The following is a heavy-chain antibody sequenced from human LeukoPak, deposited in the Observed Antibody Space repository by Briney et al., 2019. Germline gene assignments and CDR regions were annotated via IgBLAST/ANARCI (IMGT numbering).Heavy chain of an antibody. V-gene: IGHV1-18*01. CDR1: GYTFTSYG. CDR3: AKDWTGQSNYWTEVRLGCFDI. CDR2: ISAYNDNT. J-gene: IGHJ3*02. D-gene: IGHD3/OR15-3a*01. Sequence: VASVKVSCKASGYTFTSYGISWMRQAPGQGLEWMGWISAYNDNTNYAQKLQGRVTMTTDTSTSTAYMELRSLRSDDTAVYYCAKDWTGQSNYWTEVRLGCFDIWGQGTMVTVSS.